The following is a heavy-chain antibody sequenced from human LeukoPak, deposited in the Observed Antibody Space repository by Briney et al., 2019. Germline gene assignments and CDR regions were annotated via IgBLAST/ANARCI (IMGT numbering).Heavy chain of an antibody. CDR2: INPNSGGT. J-gene: IGHJ4*02. Sequence: ASVKVSCKASGYTFTGYYMHWVRQAPGQGLEWMGWINPNSGGTNYAQKFQGRVTMTRDTSISTAYMELSRLRSDDTAVYYCARAYLGYCGSESYPYIPFDYWGQGTLVTVSS. D-gene: IGHD3-10*01. V-gene: IGHV1-2*02. CDR3: ARAYLGYCGSESYPYIPFDY. CDR1: GYTFTGYY.